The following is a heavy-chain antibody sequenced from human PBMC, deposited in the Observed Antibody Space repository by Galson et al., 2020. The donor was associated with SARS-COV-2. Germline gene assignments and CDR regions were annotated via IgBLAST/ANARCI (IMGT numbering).Heavy chain of an antibody. J-gene: IGHJ6*02. D-gene: IGHD2-21*02. CDR3: AREYVEEVEQVTGYYCYYYGVDG. V-gene: IGHV3-74*01. Sequence: GESLKISCAASEFTFSNYWMHWVRQVPGKGLVCVSRINSDGSSTTYADSVKGRFTLSRDNAQNTLYLQMNSLRAEDTAVYYCAREYVEEVEQVTGYYCYYYGVDGWGQGTTVTVSS. CDR1: EFTFSNYW. CDR2: INSDGSST.